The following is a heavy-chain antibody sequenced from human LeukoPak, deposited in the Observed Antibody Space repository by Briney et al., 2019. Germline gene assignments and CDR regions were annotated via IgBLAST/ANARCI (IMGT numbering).Heavy chain of an antibody. CDR2: ISYDGINK. J-gene: IGHJ4*02. Sequence: GGSLRLSCAASGFSFSIYHMQWVRHAPGKGREWVADISYDGINKYYTDSVKDRFTISRDNSKNTLYLQMNNLRTEDLAVYYCAKDWGQMVLDYWGQRTLVPVSS. CDR3: AKDWGQMVLDY. V-gene: IGHV3-30*18. D-gene: IGHD6-13*01. CDR1: GFSFSIYH.